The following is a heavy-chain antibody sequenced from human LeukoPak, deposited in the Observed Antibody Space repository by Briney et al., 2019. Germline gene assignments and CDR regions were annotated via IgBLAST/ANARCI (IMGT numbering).Heavy chain of an antibody. Sequence: PSETLSLTCTVSGGSISSQYWSWIRQPPGKGLEWIGYIYYSGSTNYNPSLKSRVTISVDTSENQFSLKLSSVTAADTAVYYCARRVSNYYYGSENYSYYFDYWGQGTLVTVSS. CDR2: IYYSGST. CDR1: GGSISSQY. D-gene: IGHD3-10*01. J-gene: IGHJ4*02. CDR3: ARRVSNYYYGSENYSYYFDY. V-gene: IGHV4-59*08.